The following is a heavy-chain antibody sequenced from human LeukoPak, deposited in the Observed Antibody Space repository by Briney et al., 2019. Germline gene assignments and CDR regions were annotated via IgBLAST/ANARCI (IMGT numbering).Heavy chain of an antibody. J-gene: IGHJ4*02. Sequence: GGTLTLSCAASGLTLGIYGMRRVRQAPGTGLEWLAIIGNNGRDEYYADSVKGRFTVSRDNSNNVVYLHMNSVRAEDTAVYYCARDRNNYYFDYCGQGTQVSVSS. CDR1: GLTLGIYG. CDR2: IGNNGRDE. D-gene: IGHD1-20*01. CDR3: ARDRNNYYFDY. V-gene: IGHV3-33*01.